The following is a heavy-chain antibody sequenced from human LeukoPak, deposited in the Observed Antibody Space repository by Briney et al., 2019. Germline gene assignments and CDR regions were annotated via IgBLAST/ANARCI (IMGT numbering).Heavy chain of an antibody. Sequence: GGSLRLSCAASGFTFSSYWMHWVRQAPGKGLVWVSCIKSDGSSTTYADSVKGRFTISRDNAKNTLHLQMNSLRAEDTAVYYCARDSSSWYYDYWGQGTLVTVSS. CDR3: ARDSSSWYYDY. CDR2: IKSDGSST. CDR1: GFTFSSYW. J-gene: IGHJ4*02. V-gene: IGHV3-74*03. D-gene: IGHD6-13*01.